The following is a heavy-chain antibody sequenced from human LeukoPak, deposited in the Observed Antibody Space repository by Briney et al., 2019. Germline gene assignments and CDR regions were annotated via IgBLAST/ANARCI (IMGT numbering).Heavy chain of an antibody. J-gene: IGHJ4*02. CDR2: IYPGDSDT. Sequence: GESLKISCKGSGYSFNTYWIGWVRQMPGKGLEWMGFIYPGDSDTIYSPSFQGQVTISADKSISTAYLQWNRLKATDTAKYYCVRQVGNAYYAAYFDYWGQGTLVTVSS. CDR3: VRQVGNAYYAAYFDY. V-gene: IGHV5-51*01. D-gene: IGHD3-16*01. CDR1: GYSFNTYW.